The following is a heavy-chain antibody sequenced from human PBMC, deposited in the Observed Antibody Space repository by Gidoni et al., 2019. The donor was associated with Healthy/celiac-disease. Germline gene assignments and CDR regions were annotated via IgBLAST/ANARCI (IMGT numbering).Heavy chain of an antibody. CDR1: GFTFSSYA. CDR2: ISGSGGST. Sequence: EVQLLESGGGLVQPGGSLRISCAASGFTFSSYAMSWVRQAPGKGLEWVSAISGSGGSTYYADSVKGRFTISRDNSKNTLYLQMNSLRAEDTAVYYCAYSADYYYYYGMDVWGQGTTVTVSS. V-gene: IGHV3-23*01. D-gene: IGHD4-4*01. J-gene: IGHJ6*02. CDR3: AYSADYYYYYGMDV.